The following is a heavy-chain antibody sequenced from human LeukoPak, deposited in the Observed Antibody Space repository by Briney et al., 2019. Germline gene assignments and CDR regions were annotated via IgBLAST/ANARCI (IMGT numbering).Heavy chain of an antibody. CDR2: ISASGSNI. CDR1: GFPFSSYS. J-gene: IGHJ4*02. CDR3: VRVKGTYFDF. D-gene: IGHD1-1*01. V-gene: IGHV3-48*01. Sequence: GGSLRLSCAASGFPFSSYSMNWVRQAPGKGLEWVSYISASGSNIYYLDSVKGRFTVSRDSAMNSLFLQMDRPRAEDTAVYYCVRVKGTYFDFWGQGTLVTVSS.